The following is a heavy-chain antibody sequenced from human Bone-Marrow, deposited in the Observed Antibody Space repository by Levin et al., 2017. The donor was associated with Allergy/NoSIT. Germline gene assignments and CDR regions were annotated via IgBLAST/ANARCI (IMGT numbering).Heavy chain of an antibody. Sequence: SETLSLTCSVSGDSIRPYWWSWIRQPPGKGLEWIGYVSYSGSTNYNPSLKSRVVMSVDTSKKSFSLRLSPVTAADTAIYYCARSKGDAAFDIWGRGTLVTVSS. CDR2: VSYSGST. D-gene: IGHD2-21*02. V-gene: IGHV4-59*01. J-gene: IGHJ3*02. CDR3: ARSKGDAAFDI. CDR1: GDSIRPYW.